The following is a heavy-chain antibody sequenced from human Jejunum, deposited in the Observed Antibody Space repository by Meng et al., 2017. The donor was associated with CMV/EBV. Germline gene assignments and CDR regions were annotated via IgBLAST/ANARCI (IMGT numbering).Heavy chain of an antibody. Sequence: DSFSDPTWWNWFRQTPGKGLEWIEGIYHSGSTMYNPSLKSRLTISLDAARNQLSLSLRSVTAADSAIYYCARGTLGYCSSTNCLPDHWGRGTLVTVSS. D-gene: IGHD2-2*01. CDR2: IYHSGST. CDR1: DSFSDPTW. CDR3: ARGTLGYCSSTNCLPDH. V-gene: IGHV4-4*02. J-gene: IGHJ4*02.